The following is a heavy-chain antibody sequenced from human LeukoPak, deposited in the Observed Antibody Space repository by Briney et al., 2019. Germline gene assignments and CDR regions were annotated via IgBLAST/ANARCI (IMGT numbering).Heavy chain of an antibody. V-gene: IGHV3-30*02. CDR2: IHHNEKDVYAK. Sequence: GGSMRLSCAASGFSFRIYAMHCVRQAPGRGLEGVAFIHHNEKDVYAKDYADPVRGRFTISRANSRNTVYLQMPGVRADDTAVYYCFKDAPPEDLDIWGQGTMVIVSS. CDR1: GFSFRIYA. J-gene: IGHJ3*02. CDR3: FKDAPPEDLDI.